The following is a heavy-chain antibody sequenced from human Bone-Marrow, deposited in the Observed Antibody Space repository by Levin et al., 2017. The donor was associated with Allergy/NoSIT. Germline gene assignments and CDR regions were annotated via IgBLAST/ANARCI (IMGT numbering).Heavy chain of an antibody. CDR2: IWYDGSNE. CDR3: ARDSVQVVEPAPNDNNQPSLLMDV. V-gene: IGHV3-33*01. D-gene: IGHD3-22*01. Sequence: GGSLRLSCATSGFTFTTYAIHWVRQAPGKGLEWVAVIWYDGSNEYYADSVRGRFTISRDNSKNTLYLQMNSLRAEDTAVYYCARDSVQVVEPAPNDNNQPSLLMDVWGQGTTVIVSS. CDR1: GFTFTTYA. J-gene: IGHJ6*02.